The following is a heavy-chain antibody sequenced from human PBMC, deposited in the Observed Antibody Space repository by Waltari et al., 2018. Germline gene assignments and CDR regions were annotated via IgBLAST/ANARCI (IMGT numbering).Heavy chain of an antibody. CDR1: GGSISSGGYY. CDR2: IYYSGST. V-gene: IGHV4-31*03. J-gene: IGHJ4*02. Sequence: QVQLQESGPGLVKPSQTLSLTCTVSGGSISSGGYYWSWIRQHPGKGLEWIGYIYYSGSTYYNPSLKSRVTISVDTSKNQFSLKLSSVTAAVTAVYYCARVAEGDFWSGYGYYFDYWGQGTLVTVSS. D-gene: IGHD3-3*01. CDR3: ARVAEGDFWSGYGYYFDY.